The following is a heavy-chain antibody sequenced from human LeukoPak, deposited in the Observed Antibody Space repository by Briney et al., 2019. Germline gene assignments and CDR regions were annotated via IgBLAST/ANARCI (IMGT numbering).Heavy chain of an antibody. CDR3: AKEGRATMILVIMTVGDYFDY. CDR2: ISGSGGGGNT. V-gene: IGHV3-23*01. D-gene: IGHD3-22*01. Sequence: PGGSLRLSCAASGFTFSSYSMNWVRQAPGKGLEWVSSISGSGGGGNTYYADSVKGRFTISRDNSKNTLYLQMNSLRAEDTAIYYCAKEGRATMILVIMTVGDYFDYWGQGTLVTVSS. CDR1: GFTFSSYS. J-gene: IGHJ4*02.